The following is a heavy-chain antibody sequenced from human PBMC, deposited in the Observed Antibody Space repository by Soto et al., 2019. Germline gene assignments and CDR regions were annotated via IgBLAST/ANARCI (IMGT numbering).Heavy chain of an antibody. D-gene: IGHD2-21*02. CDR3: ARYRGVERVVTGLFNWDWFDP. J-gene: IGHJ5*02. Sequence: PGGSLRLSCAVSGFTFSSYSMNWVRQAPGKGLEWVAFISSNSSYIYYADSVKGRFTIYRDNAKNSLYLRMNSLRAEDTAVYYCARYRGVERVVTGLFNWDWFDPWGQGTLVTVSS. V-gene: IGHV3-21*01. CDR2: ISSNSSYI. CDR1: GFTFSSYS.